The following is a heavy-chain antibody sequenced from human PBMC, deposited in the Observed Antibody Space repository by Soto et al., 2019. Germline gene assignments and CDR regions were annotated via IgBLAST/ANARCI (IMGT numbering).Heavy chain of an antibody. D-gene: IGHD6-13*01. J-gene: IGHJ4*02. CDR3: ARGTGYSSSWYSGPFDY. V-gene: IGHV1-2*02. CDR2: INPNSGGT. Sequence: QVQLVQSGAEVKKPGASVKVSCKASGYTFTGYYMHWVRQAPGQGLEWMGWINPNSGGTNYAQKFQGRVTMTRDTSISTAYMELSRLRSDDTAVYYCARGTGYSSSWYSGPFDYWGQGTLVTVSS. CDR1: GYTFTGYY.